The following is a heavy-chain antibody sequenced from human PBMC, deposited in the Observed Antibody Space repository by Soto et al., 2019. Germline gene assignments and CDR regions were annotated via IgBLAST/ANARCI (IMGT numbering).Heavy chain of an antibody. Sequence: PSETLSLTCDVYGGSSGDFYWSWIRQPPGKGLEWIGYIYYSGSTNYNPSLKSRVTISVDTSKNQFSLKLSSVTAADTAVYYCARAVLPATAPFDYWGQGTLVTVSS. D-gene: IGHD2-2*01. CDR2: IYYSGST. CDR3: ARAVLPATAPFDY. J-gene: IGHJ4*02. CDR1: GGSSGDFY. V-gene: IGHV4-59*01.